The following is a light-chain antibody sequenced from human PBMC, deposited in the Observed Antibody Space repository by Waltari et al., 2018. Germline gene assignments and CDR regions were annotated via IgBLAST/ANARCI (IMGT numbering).Light chain of an antibody. CDR2: KAS. J-gene: IGKJ1*01. CDR3: QQYNIYPLT. Sequence: DIQMTQSPSTLSASVGDRVTITCRASQSINSWLAWYQQKPGEAPKLLIYKASSLQSGVPSSFSGSGSGTEFTLTISSLQPDDFATYYCQQYNIYPLTFGQGTKVEI. CDR1: QSINSW. V-gene: IGKV1-5*03.